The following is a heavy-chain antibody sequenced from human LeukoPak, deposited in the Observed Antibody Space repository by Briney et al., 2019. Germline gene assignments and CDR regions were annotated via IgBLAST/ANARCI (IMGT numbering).Heavy chain of an antibody. CDR2: MNPNSGNT. J-gene: IGHJ5*02. Sequence: EASVKVSCKASGYTFTSYDINWVRQATGQGLEWMGWMNPNSGNTGYAQKFQGRVTMTRNTSISTAYMELSGLRSEDTAVYYCAREGSWSDGWFDPWGQGTLVTVSS. V-gene: IGHV1-8*01. D-gene: IGHD6-13*01. CDR3: AREGSWSDGWFDP. CDR1: GYTFTSYD.